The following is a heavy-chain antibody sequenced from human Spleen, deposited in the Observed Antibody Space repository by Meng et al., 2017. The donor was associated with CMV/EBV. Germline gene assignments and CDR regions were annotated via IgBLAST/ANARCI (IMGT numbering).Heavy chain of an antibody. J-gene: IGHJ6*02. CDR1: GGSVSSGSYY. CDR2: IYYSGST. Sequence: SETLSLTCTVSGGSVSSGSYYWSWIRQPPGKGLEWIGYIYYSGSTNYNPSLKSRVTISVDTSKNQFSLKLSSVTAADTAVYYCARVSNPRVSPRYCSSTSCPSTRYYYGLDVWGQGTTVTVSS. V-gene: IGHV4-61*01. D-gene: IGHD2-2*01. CDR3: ARVSNPRVSPRYCSSTSCPSTRYYYGLDV.